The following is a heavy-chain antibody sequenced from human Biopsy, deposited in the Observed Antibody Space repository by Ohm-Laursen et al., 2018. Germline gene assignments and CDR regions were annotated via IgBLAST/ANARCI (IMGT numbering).Heavy chain of an antibody. V-gene: IGHV4-34*01. Sequence: GTLSLTCAMYGESFNGYYWSWIRQTPGKGLEWIGEINHSGGTNYNPSLKSRVTISVDTSKNQFSLKVRSVTAADTAVYYCVRGVDYYDPYHYYALDVWGQGTTVTVSS. CDR1: GESFNGYY. J-gene: IGHJ6*02. D-gene: IGHD3-22*01. CDR3: VRGVDYYDPYHYYALDV. CDR2: INHSGGT.